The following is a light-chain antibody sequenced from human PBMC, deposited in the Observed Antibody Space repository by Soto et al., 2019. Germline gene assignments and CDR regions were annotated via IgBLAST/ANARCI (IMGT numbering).Light chain of an antibody. V-gene: IGKV3-11*01. CDR2: DVS. Sequence: VLTQSPATLSLSPGERATLSCRASQSVSSYLDWYQQKPGKPPRLVIYDVSNSGTGIPARFSGSGSGTDFTRTISSLEPEYVAVYYCQQRGTFGGGTKVEIK. CDR1: QSVSSY. CDR3: QQRGT. J-gene: IGKJ4*02.